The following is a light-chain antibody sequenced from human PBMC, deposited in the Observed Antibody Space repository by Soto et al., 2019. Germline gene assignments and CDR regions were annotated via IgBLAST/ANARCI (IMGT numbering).Light chain of an antibody. CDR1: RSNIGTNT. Sequence: QAVVTQPPSASGTPGQRVTISCSGSRSNIGTNTVTWYQQLPGMAPKLLIHSNNQRPSGVPDRFSGSKSGTSASLAISGLQSEDEGDYYCAAWDVSFVVFGGGTKLTVL. CDR2: SNN. J-gene: IGLJ2*01. V-gene: IGLV1-44*01. CDR3: AAWDVSFVV.